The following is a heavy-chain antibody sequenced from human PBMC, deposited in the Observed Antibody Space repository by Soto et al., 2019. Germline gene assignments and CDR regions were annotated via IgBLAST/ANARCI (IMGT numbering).Heavy chain of an antibody. Sequence: GGSLRLSCAASGFIFRNFGMHWVRRAPGKGLEWVATISGDGNDKYYPDSVKGRFTISRDNSKNTLYLQMNSLRAEDTAVYYCARERCSSTSCYLIDYWGQGTLVTVSS. D-gene: IGHD2-2*01. CDR1: GFIFRNFG. CDR3: ARERCSSTSCYLIDY. CDR2: ISGDGNDK. J-gene: IGHJ4*02. V-gene: IGHV3-30*03.